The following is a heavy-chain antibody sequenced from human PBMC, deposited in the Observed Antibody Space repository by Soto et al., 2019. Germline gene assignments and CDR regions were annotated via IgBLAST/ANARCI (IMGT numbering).Heavy chain of an antibody. CDR1: GFTFSLYS. CDR3: VRARATDSRPDY. CDR2: ISSTSTYI. D-gene: IGHD3-22*01. Sequence: LRLSCAASGFTFSLYSMIWVRRAPGKGLEWVSSISSTSTYIYFADSLKGRLTISRDNAKNSLFLQMDSLRAEDTAIYYCVRARATDSRPDYWGQGTLVTVSS. J-gene: IGHJ4*02. V-gene: IGHV3-21*06.